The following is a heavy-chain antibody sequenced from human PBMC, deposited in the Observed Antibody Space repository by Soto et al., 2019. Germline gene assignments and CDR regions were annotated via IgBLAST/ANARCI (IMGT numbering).Heavy chain of an antibody. D-gene: IGHD6-19*01. J-gene: IGHJ4*02. V-gene: IGHV3-23*01. CDR2: ISGSGGST. Sequence: EVQLLESGGGLVQPGGSLRLSCAASGFTFSSYAMSWVRQAPGKGLEWVSAISGSGGSTYYADSVKGRFTISRDNSKNTLYLQMNSLRAEDTAVYYCAKGIAVAGTGPAGHFDYWGQGTLVTVSS. CDR1: GFTFSSYA. CDR3: AKGIAVAGTGPAGHFDY.